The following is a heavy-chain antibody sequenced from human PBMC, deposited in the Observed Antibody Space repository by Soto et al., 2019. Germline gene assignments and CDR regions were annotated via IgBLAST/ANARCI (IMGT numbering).Heavy chain of an antibody. J-gene: IGHJ4*02. CDR3: XXXXAXXGPFDY. CDR1: GYTFTSYG. Sequence: QVQLVQSGAEVKKPGASVKVSCKASGYTFTSYGISWVRQAPGQGLEWMGWISAYNGNTNYAQKLQGRVTMTTDTSTSTAYMELRXLXSXXTAVXXCXXXXAXXGPFDYWGQGTLVTVSS. V-gene: IGHV1-18*01. CDR2: ISAYNGNT.